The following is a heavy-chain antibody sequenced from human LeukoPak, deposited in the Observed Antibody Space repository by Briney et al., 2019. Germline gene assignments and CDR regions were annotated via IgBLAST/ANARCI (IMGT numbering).Heavy chain of an antibody. D-gene: IGHD3-3*01. J-gene: IGHJ4*02. CDR3: AADLPVSGVGEFDS. CDR1: GFTFSGAW. V-gene: IGHV3-15*01. Sequence: GGSLRLSCAASGFTFSGAWMSWVRQAPGKGLEWVGRIKSKVDGETIIYAAPVKDRFTIARDDSRNILYLQMDSLKTEDTAVYYSAADLPVSGVGEFDSSGQATLVIVSS. CDR2: IKSKVDGETI.